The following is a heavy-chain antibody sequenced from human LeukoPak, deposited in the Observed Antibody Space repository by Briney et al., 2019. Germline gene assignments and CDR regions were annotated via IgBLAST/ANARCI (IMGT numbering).Heavy chain of an antibody. Sequence: PGGSLRLSCAASGFTFSSYAMSWVRQAPGKGLEWVSAISGSGGSTYYADSVKGRFTISRDNSKNTLYLQMNSLRAEDTAVYYCVGVRVSTMIVSEPGQPYFWGQGTMVTVSS. CDR2: ISGSGGST. J-gene: IGHJ3*01. CDR3: VGVRVSTMIVSEPGQPYF. CDR1: GFTFSSYA. V-gene: IGHV3-23*01. D-gene: IGHD3-22*01.